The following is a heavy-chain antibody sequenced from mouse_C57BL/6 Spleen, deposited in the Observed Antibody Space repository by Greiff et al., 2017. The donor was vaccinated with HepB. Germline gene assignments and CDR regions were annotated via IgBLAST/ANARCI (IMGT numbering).Heavy chain of an antibody. V-gene: IGHV1-64*01. CDR1: GYTFTSYW. J-gene: IGHJ4*01. CDR3: ASPAIYYDYDGLSPGAMDY. Sequence: QVQLQQPGAELVKPGASVKLSCKASGYTFTSYWMHWVKQRPGQGLEWIGMIHPNSGSTNYNEKFKSKATLTVDKSSSTAYMQLSSLTSEDSAVYYCASPAIYYDYDGLSPGAMDYWGQGTSVTVSS. CDR2: IHPNSGST. D-gene: IGHD2-4*01.